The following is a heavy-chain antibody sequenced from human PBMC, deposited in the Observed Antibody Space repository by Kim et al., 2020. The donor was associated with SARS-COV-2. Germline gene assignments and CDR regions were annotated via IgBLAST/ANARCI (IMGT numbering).Heavy chain of an antibody. CDR2: IIASGATT. Sequence: GGSLRLSCAASGFTFSNFAMSWVRQSPGKGLEWVSAIIASGATTYYADSAKGRFTISRDNFKNTLYLQMDSLRAEDTAVYYCAKHGGNYGGGMNVDLWGR. CDR3: AKHGGNYGGGMNVDL. V-gene: IGHV3-23*01. D-gene: IGHD3-22*01. J-gene: IGHJ2*01. CDR1: GFTFSNFA.